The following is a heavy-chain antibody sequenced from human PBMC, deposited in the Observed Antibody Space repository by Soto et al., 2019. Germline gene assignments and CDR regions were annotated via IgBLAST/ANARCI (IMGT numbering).Heavy chain of an antibody. CDR3: AKDSPVPLYFDY. D-gene: IGHD2-2*01. V-gene: IGHV3-30*18. J-gene: IGHJ4*02. Sequence: QVQLVGSGGGVVQPGRSLRLSCAASGFTFSSYGMHWVRQAPGKGLEWVAVISYDGSNKYYADSVKGRFTISRDNSKNTLYLQMNSLRAEDTAVYYCAKDSPVPLYFDYWGQGTLVTVSS. CDR1: GFTFSSYG. CDR2: ISYDGSNK.